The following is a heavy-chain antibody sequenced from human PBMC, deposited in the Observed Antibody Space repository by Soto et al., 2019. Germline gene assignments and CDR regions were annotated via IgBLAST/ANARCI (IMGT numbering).Heavy chain of an antibody. CDR1: GFTFRSYA. Sequence: GGSLRLSCAASGFTFRSYAIHWVRQAPGKGLEWVAVISRDGTNKYYVDSVKGRFTISSDNSKDTVYLQMNTLRDEDSAMFYCARSRSGAVADSFDFWGQGTLVTVSS. D-gene: IGHD3-10*01. CDR2: ISRDGTNK. J-gene: IGHJ4*02. V-gene: IGHV3-30*04. CDR3: ARSRSGAVADSFDF.